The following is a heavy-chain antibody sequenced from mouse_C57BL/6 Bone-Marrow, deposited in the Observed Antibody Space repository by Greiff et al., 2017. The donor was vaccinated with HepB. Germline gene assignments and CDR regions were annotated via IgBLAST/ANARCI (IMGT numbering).Heavy chain of an antibody. Sequence: VQLQQSGAELARPGASVKLSCKASGYTFTSYGISWVKQRTGQGLEWIGEIYPRSGNTYYNEKFKGKATLTADKSSSTAYMEIRSLTSEDSAFYFCAITTVVAPCYAMDYWGQGTSVTVSS. CDR3: AITTVVAPCYAMDY. V-gene: IGHV1-81*01. CDR2: IYPRSGNT. D-gene: IGHD1-1*01. CDR1: GYTFTSYG. J-gene: IGHJ4*01.